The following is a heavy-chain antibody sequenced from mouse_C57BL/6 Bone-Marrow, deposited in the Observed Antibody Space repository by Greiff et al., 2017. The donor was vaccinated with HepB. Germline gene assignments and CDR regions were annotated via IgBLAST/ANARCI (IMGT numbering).Heavy chain of an antibody. CDR1: GFTFSSYA. J-gene: IGHJ2*01. V-gene: IGHV5-4*03. D-gene: IGHD2-2*01. CDR2: ISDGGSYT. CDR3: ARGGYDP. Sequence: EVKLVESGGGLVKPGGSLKLSCAASGFTFSSYAMSWVRQTPEKRLEWVATISDGGSYTYYPDNVKGRFTISRDNAKNNLYLQMSHLKSEDTAMYYCARGGYDPWGQGTTLTVSS.